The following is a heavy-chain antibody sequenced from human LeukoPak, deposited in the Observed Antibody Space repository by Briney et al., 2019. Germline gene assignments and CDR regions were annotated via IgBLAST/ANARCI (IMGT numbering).Heavy chain of an antibody. Sequence: GGSLRLSCAASGFTFSSYAMSWVRQAPGKGLEWVSAISDRGGSTYYADSVKGRFTISRDNSKNTLYLQMNSLRAEDTAVYYSAKDRMVYGLWGQGTLVTVSS. CDR2: ISDRGGST. V-gene: IGHV3-23*01. J-gene: IGHJ4*02. D-gene: IGHD2-8*01. CDR3: AKDRMVYGL. CDR1: GFTFSSYA.